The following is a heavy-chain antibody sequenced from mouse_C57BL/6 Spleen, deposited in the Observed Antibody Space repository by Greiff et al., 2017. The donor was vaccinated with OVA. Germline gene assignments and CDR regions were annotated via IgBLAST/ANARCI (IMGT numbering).Heavy chain of an antibody. J-gene: IGHJ4*01. V-gene: IGHV2-6*01. Sequence: QVQLKESGPGLVAPSQRLSIPCTVSGFSLTCYGVDWVRQSPGMGLEWLGVIWGVGSTNYNSALKSRLSISKDNSKSQVFLKMNSLQTDDTAMYYCASRYYGYDYAMDYWGQGTSVTVSS. CDR3: ASRYYGYDYAMDY. CDR2: IWGVGST. CDR1: GFSLTCYG. D-gene: IGHD2-2*01.